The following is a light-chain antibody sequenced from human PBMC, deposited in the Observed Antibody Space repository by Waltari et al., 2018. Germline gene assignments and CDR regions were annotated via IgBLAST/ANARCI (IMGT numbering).Light chain of an antibody. J-gene: IGKJ1*01. CDR1: QRVSSSY. V-gene: IGKV3-20*01. Sequence: EIVLTPSPGTLSLSPGERATLSCRASQRVSSSYLAWDQQKPGQAPRVLIHGASNRATGIPDRFSGSGSGTDFTLTISRLEPEDFAVYYCQQYGSSPWTFGQGTKVEIK. CDR2: GAS. CDR3: QQYGSSPWT.